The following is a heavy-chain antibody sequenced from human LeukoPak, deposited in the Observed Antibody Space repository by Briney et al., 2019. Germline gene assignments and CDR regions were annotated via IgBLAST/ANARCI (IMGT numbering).Heavy chain of an antibody. CDR3: AAGDFRFLEWSYYFDY. J-gene: IGHJ4*02. D-gene: IGHD3-3*01. CDR1: GFTFTSCA. CDR2: VVVGIDNT. Sequence: TSGKVSCKSSGFTFTSCAMEWVRQARGQRLEWVGWVVVGIDNTNYAQKYQEKVTITRDMSTSIANMELSSLRSEDTAVYYCAAGDFRFLEWSYYFDYWGQGTLVTVSS. V-gene: IGHV1-58*02.